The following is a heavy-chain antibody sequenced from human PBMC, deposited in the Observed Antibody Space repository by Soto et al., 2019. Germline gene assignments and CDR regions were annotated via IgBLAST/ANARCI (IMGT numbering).Heavy chain of an antibody. D-gene: IGHD3-3*01. CDR2: VYIDGTT. CDR1: GLSVTDTY. CDR3: AREPLWSGPSPLDAFDV. Sequence: GGSLRLSCAASGLSVTDTYMSWVRQAPGKGLEWVSVVYIDGTTNYADPVKGRFTISRDNSRNTVYLQMNSLRAEDTAMYYCAREPLWSGPSPLDAFDVWGQGTKVTVSS. J-gene: IGHJ3*01. V-gene: IGHV3-53*01.